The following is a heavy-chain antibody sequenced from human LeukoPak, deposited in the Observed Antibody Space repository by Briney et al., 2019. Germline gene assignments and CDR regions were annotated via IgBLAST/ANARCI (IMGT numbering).Heavy chain of an antibody. CDR2: ISGSGSNI. D-gene: IGHD3-3*01. CDR1: GFTFSRYA. Sequence: GGSLRLSCAASGFTFSRYAMSWVRQAPGKGLEWVSAISGSGSNIFYAGSVEGRFTISRDNSKNMLYLQMNGLRAEDTAIYYCAKDSDFWSGYYHYWGQGTLATVSS. CDR3: AKDSDFWSGYYHY. J-gene: IGHJ4*02. V-gene: IGHV3-23*01.